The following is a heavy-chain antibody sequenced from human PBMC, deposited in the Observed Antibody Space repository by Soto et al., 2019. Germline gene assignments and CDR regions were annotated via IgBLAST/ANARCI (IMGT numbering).Heavy chain of an antibody. D-gene: IGHD2-2*01. V-gene: IGHV4-39*01. Sequence: XETLSLTFTVSGCSISSSSYYWGWIRQPPGKGLEWIGSIYYSGSTYYNPSLKSRVTISVDTSKNQFSLKLSSVTAADTAVYYCARVGAVVVVPAGNWFDTWGQGTLVTVS. CDR3: ARVGAVVVVPAGNWFDT. CDR2: IYYSGST. J-gene: IGHJ5*02. CDR1: GCSISSSSYY.